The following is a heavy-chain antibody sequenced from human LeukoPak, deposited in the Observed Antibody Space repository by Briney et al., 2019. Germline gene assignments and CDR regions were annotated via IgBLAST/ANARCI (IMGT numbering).Heavy chain of an antibody. CDR3: ARGFWSGYHRFDY. J-gene: IGHJ4*02. D-gene: IGHD3-3*01. Sequence: PSETLSLTCAVYGGSFSGYYWSWIRQPPGKGLEWIGEINHSGSTNYNPSLKSRVTISVDTSKNQFSLKLRSVTAADTAVYYCARGFWSGYHRFDYWGQGTLVTVSS. V-gene: IGHV4-34*01. CDR2: INHSGST. CDR1: GGSFSGYY.